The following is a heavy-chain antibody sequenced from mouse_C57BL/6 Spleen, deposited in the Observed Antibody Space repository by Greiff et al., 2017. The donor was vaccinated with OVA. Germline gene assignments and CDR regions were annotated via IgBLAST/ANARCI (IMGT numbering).Heavy chain of an antibody. Sequence: QVQLKQPGAELVKPGASVKLSCKASGYTFTSYWMHWVKQRPGRGLEWIGRIDPNSGGTKYNEKFKSKATLTVDKPSSTAYMQLSSLTSEDSAVYYCARGAVVADYYAMDYWGQGTSVTVSS. CDR3: ARGAVVADYYAMDY. V-gene: IGHV1-72*01. J-gene: IGHJ4*01. CDR2: IDPNSGGT. D-gene: IGHD1-1*01. CDR1: GYTFTSYW.